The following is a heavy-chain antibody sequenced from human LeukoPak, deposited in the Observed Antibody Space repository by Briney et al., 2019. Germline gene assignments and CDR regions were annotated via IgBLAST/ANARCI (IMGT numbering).Heavy chain of an antibody. CDR1: GFTFSSYE. Sequence: GGSLRLSCAASGFTFSSYEMNWVRQAPGKGLEWVSYISSSGSTIYYADSVKGRFTISSDNAKNSLYLQMNSLRAEDTAVYYCARDRGPVVGLLWFGESPETYGMDVWGQGTTVTVSS. CDR3: ARDRGPVVGLLWFGESPETYGMDV. J-gene: IGHJ6*02. CDR2: ISSSGSTI. V-gene: IGHV3-48*03. D-gene: IGHD3-10*01.